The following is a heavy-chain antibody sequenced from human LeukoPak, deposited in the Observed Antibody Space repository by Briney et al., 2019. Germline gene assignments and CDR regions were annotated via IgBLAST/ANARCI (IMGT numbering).Heavy chain of an antibody. V-gene: IGHV3-74*01. J-gene: IGHJ2*01. D-gene: IGHD6-25*01. CDR2: INSEGSST. CDR1: GLTFSSYW. Sequence: GGSLRLSCAASGLTFSSYWMHWVRQAPAKWRVWVSCINSEGSSTSYADSVKGRFTTSRNNAKTPLYLQMNSLRAEDTAVYYCARGPPWYFDLWGRGTLVTVSS. CDR3: ARGPPWYFDL.